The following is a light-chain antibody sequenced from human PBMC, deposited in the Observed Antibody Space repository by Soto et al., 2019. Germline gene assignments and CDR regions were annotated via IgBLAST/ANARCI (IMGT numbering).Light chain of an antibody. V-gene: IGLV1-51*01. CDR1: SSNIGDNY. CDR2: YNN. J-gene: IGLJ2*01. CDR3: ATWDSSLRVVV. Sequence: QSVLTQPPSLSAAPRQKVTISCSGSSSNIGDNYVSWYQHLPGTAPKLLIYYNNERPSGIPDRFSASKSGTSATLAITGLQTGDEADYYCATWDSSLRVVVFGGGTKLTVL.